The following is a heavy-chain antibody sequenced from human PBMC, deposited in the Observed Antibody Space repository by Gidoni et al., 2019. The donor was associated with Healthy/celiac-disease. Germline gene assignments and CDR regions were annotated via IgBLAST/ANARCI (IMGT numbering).Heavy chain of an antibody. CDR2: ISSSSSYI. CDR3: ARTSAEIAAAGVIYYYMDV. V-gene: IGHV3-21*01. CDR1: GFTFSSYR. Sequence: EVQLVESGGGLVTPGGSLRRPGAASGFTFSSYRRNWVRQAPGKGLEWVSSISSSSSYIYYADSVKGRFTISRDNAKNSLYLQMNSLRAEDTAVYYCARTSAEIAAAGVIYYYMDVWGKGTTVTVSS. J-gene: IGHJ6*03. D-gene: IGHD6-13*01.